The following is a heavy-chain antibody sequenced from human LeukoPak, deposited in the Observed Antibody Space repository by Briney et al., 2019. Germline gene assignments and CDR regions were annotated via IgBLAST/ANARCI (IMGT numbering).Heavy chain of an antibody. J-gene: IGHJ5*02. Sequence: ESLMIYCKGSGYSLTSYWMSWVRQMPGKGVEWMGRIDPWDSYTNYSLSFQGHVTISADKSITTAYLQWSSLKASDTAMYYCAREAVEPNWFDPWGQGTLVTVS. CDR1: GYSLTSYW. CDR2: IDPWDSYT. V-gene: IGHV5-10-1*01. CDR3: AREAVEPNWFDP.